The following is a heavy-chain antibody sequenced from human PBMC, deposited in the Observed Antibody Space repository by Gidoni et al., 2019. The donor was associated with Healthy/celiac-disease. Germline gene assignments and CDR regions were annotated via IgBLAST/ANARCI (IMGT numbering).Heavy chain of an antibody. CDR2: IYYSGST. CDR1: GGSISSYY. Sequence: QVQLQESGPGLVKPSATLSLTCTVSGGSISSYYWSWIRQPPGKGLEWSGYIYYSGSTNYNPSLKSRVTISVDTSKNQFSLKLSSVTAADTAVYYCARGGDYVWGSYRIPFDYWGQGTLVTVSS. V-gene: IGHV4-59*01. J-gene: IGHJ4*02. CDR3: ARGGDYVWGSYRIPFDY. D-gene: IGHD3-16*02.